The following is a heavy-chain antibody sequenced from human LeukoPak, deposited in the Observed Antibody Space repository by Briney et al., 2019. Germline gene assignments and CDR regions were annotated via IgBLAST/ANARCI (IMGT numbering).Heavy chain of an antibody. D-gene: IGHD2-15*01. CDR1: GGSISDNY. CDR3: ARHPFATPFDY. J-gene: IGHJ4*02. CDR2: AYYSGHT. Sequence: SGTLSLTCTVSGGSISDNYWSWIRQPPGKGLEWIGYAYYSGHTNYNSSLKSRVTMSLDTSKSQFSLRLSSVTAADTAVYFCARHPFATPFDYWGPGTLVTVSS. V-gene: IGHV4-59*08.